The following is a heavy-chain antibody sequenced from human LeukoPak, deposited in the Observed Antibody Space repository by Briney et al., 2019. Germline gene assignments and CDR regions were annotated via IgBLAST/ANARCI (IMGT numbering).Heavy chain of an antibody. D-gene: IGHD6-13*01. CDR2: MNPSSGNT. J-gene: IGHJ4*02. V-gene: IGHV1-8*01. CDR1: GYTFTSYD. Sequence: ASVKVSCKASGYTFTSYDINWVRQATGQGLEWMGWMNPSSGNTGYAQKFQGRVTMTRNTSISTAYMEPSSLRSEDTAVYYCARGIAAAGTYFDYWGQGTLVTVSS. CDR3: ARGIAAAGTYFDY.